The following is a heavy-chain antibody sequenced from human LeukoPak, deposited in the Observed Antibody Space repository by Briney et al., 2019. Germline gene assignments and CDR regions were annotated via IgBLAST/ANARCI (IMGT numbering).Heavy chain of an antibody. D-gene: IGHD2-15*01. CDR2: IIPIFGTA. J-gene: IGHJ4*02. V-gene: IGHV1-69*13. CDR3: ARSPSYCSGGSCYSDHFDY. Sequence: ASVNVSFTASGGTFSRYAISWVRQAPGQGLEWMGGIIPIFGTANYAQKFEGRVTIIADESTSTAYMELSSLRSEDTAVYYCARSPSYCSGGSCYSDHFDYWGQGTLVTVSS. CDR1: GGTFSRYA.